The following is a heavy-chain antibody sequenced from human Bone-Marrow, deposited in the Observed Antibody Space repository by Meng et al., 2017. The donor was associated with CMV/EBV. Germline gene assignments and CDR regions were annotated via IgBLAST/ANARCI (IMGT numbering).Heavy chain of an antibody. CDR1: GYTFTSYD. J-gene: IGHJ4*02. D-gene: IGHD3-22*01. V-gene: IGHV1-18*01. CDR3: ARVLHYYDSSPPGF. CDR2: ISAYNGNT. Sequence: ASVKVSCKPSGYTFTSYDINWVRQATGQGLEWMGWISAYNGNTNYAQKLKGRVTMTTDTSTSTAYMELRSLRSDDTAVYHCARVLHYYDSSPPGFWGQGTLVTVSS.